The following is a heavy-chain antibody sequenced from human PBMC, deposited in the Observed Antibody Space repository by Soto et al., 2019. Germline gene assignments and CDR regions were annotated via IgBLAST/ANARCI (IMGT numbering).Heavy chain of an antibody. CDR3: ARLHGYCISSSCHGHYAMDV. Sequence: QLQLQESGPGLVKPSETLSLTCTVSSAPVSSSTYTWGWIRQPPGKGLEWIGSIYYSGSTYYNPSLNSRVTVSVDTSKSQLSLKVTSVTAADTAVYYCARLHGYCISSSCHGHYAMDVWGQGTTVTVSS. CDR2: IYYSGST. V-gene: IGHV4-39*01. D-gene: IGHD2-2*01. CDR1: SAPVSSSTYT. J-gene: IGHJ6*02.